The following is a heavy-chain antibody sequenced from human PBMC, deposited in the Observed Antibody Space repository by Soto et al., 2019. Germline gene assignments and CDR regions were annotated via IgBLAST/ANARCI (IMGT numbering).Heavy chain of an antibody. CDR1: GFTFSSYA. V-gene: IGHV3-23*01. CDR2: ISGSGGTA. D-gene: IGHD1-1*01. J-gene: IGHJ4*02. Sequence: VQLLESGGGSVQSGGSLRLSCAASGFTFSSYAMHWVRRPPAKGLEWVSSISGSGGTAYYADSVKGRFSISRDSLVNTLYLQMNSLRAEDTAVYYCAKGRGQNWNFDYWGQGTLVTVSP. CDR3: AKGRGQNWNFDY.